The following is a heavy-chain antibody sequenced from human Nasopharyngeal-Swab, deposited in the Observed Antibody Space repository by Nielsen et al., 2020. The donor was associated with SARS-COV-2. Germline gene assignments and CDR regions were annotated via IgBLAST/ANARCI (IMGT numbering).Heavy chain of an antibody. D-gene: IGHD3-16*01. V-gene: IGHV3-23*01. Sequence: GESLKISCAASGFTFSSYAMSWVRQAPGKGLEWVSAISGSGGSTYYADSVKGRFTISRDNSKNTLYLQMNSLRAEDTAVYYCARGTYDYVWRSHRESYCDYWGQGTLVTVSS. CDR1: GFTFSSYA. CDR3: ARGTYDYVWRSHRESYCDY. CDR2: ISGSGGST. J-gene: IGHJ4*02.